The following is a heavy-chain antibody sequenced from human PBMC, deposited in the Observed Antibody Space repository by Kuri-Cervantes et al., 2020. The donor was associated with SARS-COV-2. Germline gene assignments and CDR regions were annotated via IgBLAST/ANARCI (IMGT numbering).Heavy chain of an antibody. CDR2: ITWNSGRI. J-gene: IGHJ4*02. Sequence: SLKISCAASGFTFDDYAMHWVRQAPGKGLEWVSSITWNSGRIAYADSVKGRFTISRDNSKNTLYLQMNSLRAEDTAVYYCARDSLPLHYYGSDLDYWGQGTLVTVSS. D-gene: IGHD3-10*01. V-gene: IGHV3-9*01. CDR1: GFTFDDYA. CDR3: ARDSLPLHYYGSDLDY.